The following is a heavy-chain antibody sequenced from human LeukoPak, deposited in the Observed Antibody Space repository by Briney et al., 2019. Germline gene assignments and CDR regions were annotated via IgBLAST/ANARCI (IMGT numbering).Heavy chain of an antibody. D-gene: IGHD5-12*01. CDR3: ARERSGYDWSYFDY. CDR1: GFTFSTYG. V-gene: IGHV3-33*08. Sequence: PGRSLRLSCAASGFTFSTYGMHWVRQAPGKGLEWVAVIWYDGSNKYYADSVKGRFTISRDNSKNTLYLQMNSLRAEDTAVYYCARERSGYDWSYFDYWGQGTLVTVSS. CDR2: IWYDGSNK. J-gene: IGHJ4*02.